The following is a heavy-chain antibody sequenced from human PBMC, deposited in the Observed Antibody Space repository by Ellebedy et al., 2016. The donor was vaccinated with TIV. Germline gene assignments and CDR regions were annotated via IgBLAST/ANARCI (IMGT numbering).Heavy chain of an antibody. V-gene: IGHV4-59*01. CDR1: GGSISSYY. J-gene: IGHJ5*02. Sequence: SETLSLTXTVSGGSISSYYWSWIRQPPGKGLEWIGYIYYSGSTNYNPSLKSRVTISVDTSKNQFSLKLSSVTAADTAVYYCARRSLSSRTGAVWFDPWGQGTLVTVSS. CDR2: IYYSGST. CDR3: ARRSLSSRTGAVWFDP. D-gene: IGHD6-13*01.